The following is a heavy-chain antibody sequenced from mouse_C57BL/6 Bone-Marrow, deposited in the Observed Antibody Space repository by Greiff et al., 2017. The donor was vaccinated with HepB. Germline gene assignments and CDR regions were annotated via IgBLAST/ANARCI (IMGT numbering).Heavy chain of an antibody. CDR1: GYTFTSYG. CDR3: AREKYYYGSSYVY. Sequence: VKLVESGAELARPGASVKLSCKASGYTFTSYGISWVKQRTGQGLEWIGEIYPRSGNTYYNEKFKGKATLTADKSSSTAYMELRSLTSEDSAVYFCAREKYYYGSSYVYWGQGTTLTVSS. V-gene: IGHV1-81*01. D-gene: IGHD1-1*01. J-gene: IGHJ2*01. CDR2: IYPRSGNT.